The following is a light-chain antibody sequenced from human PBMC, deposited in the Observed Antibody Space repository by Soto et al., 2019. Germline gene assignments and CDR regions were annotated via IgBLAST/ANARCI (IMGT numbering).Light chain of an antibody. CDR3: SSYTTIKTVV. CDR2: EVS. CDR1: SSDIAPYKY. J-gene: IGLJ2*01. V-gene: IGLV2-14*01. Sequence: QSVLTQPASVSGSPGQSITISCTGTSSDIAPYKYVSWFQHHPGKAPKLIIFEVSNRPSGISDRFSGFKSANTAYLTISGVQPEDEADYHCSSYTTIKTVVFGGGTQLNVL.